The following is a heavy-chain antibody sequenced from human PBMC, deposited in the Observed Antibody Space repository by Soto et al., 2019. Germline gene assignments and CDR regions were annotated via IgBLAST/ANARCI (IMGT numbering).Heavy chain of an antibody. CDR2: ISYSGST. D-gene: IGHD1-7*01. CDR1: GGSISSGNYY. V-gene: IGHV4-30-4*01. CDR3: ATMGTPATGLYYFDY. Sequence: QVQLQESGPGLVKPSQTPSLTCTVSGGSISSGNYYWSWIRQPPGKGLEWIGFISYSGSTYYNASLNSRFTISVDTSKKQFALNLSFVTAADTAVYYCATMGTPATGLYYFDYWGQGTLVTVSS. J-gene: IGHJ4*02.